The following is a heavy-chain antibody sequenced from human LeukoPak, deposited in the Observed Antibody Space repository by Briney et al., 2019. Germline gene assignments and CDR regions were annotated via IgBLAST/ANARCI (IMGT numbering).Heavy chain of an antibody. CDR1: GFTLSSYT. Sequence: GGSLRLSCAASGFTLSSYTMSWVRQAPGKGLEWVSGISGSGGTTYHADSVKGRCIISRDNSKNTLYLQMYSLRAEDTAVYYCAKGGNGYCSNGVCSPRAVAAIDYWGQGTLVTVSS. CDR2: ISGSGGTT. V-gene: IGHV3-23*01. J-gene: IGHJ4*02. D-gene: IGHD2-8*01. CDR3: AKGGNGYCSNGVCSPRAVAAIDY.